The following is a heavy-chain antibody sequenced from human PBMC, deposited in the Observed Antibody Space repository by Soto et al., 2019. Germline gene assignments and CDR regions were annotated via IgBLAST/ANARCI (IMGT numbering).Heavy chain of an antibody. CDR3: ARAFDCISNRCYGHFDY. CDR1: GGAISSGGYS. J-gene: IGHJ4*02. D-gene: IGHD2-2*01. Sequence: PSETLSLTCAVSGGAISSGGYSWSWIRQPPGKGLEWIGYIYHSGSTYYNPSLKSRVTISVDRSKNQFSLKLSSVTAADTAVYYCARAFDCISNRCYGHFDYCGQVNLVTVSS. V-gene: IGHV4-30-2*01. CDR2: IYHSGST.